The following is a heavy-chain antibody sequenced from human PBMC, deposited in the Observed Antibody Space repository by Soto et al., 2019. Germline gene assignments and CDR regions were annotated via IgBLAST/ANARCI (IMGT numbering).Heavy chain of an antibody. J-gene: IGHJ6*02. Sequence: PGGSLRLSCAASGFTFSSYVMHWVRQAPGKGLEWVAVISYDGNNKYYADSVKGRFTISRDNSKDTLYLQMNSLRAEDTAVYYCARAGCDGGWCYTLVGLRYGMDVRGQGTTVTVSS. CDR3: ARAGCDGGWCYTLVGLRYGMDV. D-gene: IGHD2-15*01. CDR1: GFTFSSYV. CDR2: ISYDGNNK. V-gene: IGHV3-30-3*01.